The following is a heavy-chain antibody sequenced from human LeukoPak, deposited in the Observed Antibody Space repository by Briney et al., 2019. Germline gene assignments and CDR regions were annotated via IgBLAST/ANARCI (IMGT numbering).Heavy chain of an antibody. J-gene: IGHJ4*02. Sequence: SETLSLTCSVSGGSISSYYWSWIRQPPGKGLEWIGYISYSGTTNYNPSLKSRATISLDMSKNQFSLKVTSMTAADTAVYYCARLAEEDNWGVLRRYFFDYWGQGTLVAVSS. V-gene: IGHV4-59*01. CDR1: GGSISSYY. CDR3: ARLAEEDNWGVLRRYFFDY. D-gene: IGHD7-27*01. CDR2: ISYSGTT.